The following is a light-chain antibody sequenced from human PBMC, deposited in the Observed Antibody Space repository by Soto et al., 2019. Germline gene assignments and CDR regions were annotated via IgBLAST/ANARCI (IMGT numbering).Light chain of an antibody. J-gene: IGKJ1*01. V-gene: IGKV3-20*01. CDR3: QQYXSSPRT. CDR2: GAS. Sequence: EIVLTQSPGTLSLSPGERATLSCRASQSVSSSYLAWYQQKPGQAPRLLIYGASSRATGIPDRFSGSGSGTDFTLTISRLEPEDXAVYYXQQYXSSPRTFGQGTKVEIK. CDR1: QSVSSSY.